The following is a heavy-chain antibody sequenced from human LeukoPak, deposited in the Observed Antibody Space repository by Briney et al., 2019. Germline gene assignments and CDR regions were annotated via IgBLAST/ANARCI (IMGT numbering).Heavy chain of an antibody. CDR3: ARAVGGYSGNNYVLSYFDS. CDR2: IYYSAST. CDR1: GGSISSYY. Sequence: SSETLSLTCTVSGGSISSYYWSWIRQPPGKGLEWIGYIYYSASTNYNPSLKSRVTISVDTSKNQFSLKLSSVTAADTAVYYCARAVGGYSGNNYVLSYFDSWGQGTLVTVSS. J-gene: IGHJ4*02. D-gene: IGHD5-12*01. V-gene: IGHV4-59*01.